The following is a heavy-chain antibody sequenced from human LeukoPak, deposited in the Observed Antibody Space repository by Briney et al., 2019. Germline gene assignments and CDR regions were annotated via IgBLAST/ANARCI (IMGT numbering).Heavy chain of an antibody. CDR1: GFTFTNYA. CDR3: AKDQSSGWGIFDY. V-gene: IGHV3-23*01. J-gene: IGHJ4*02. D-gene: IGHD6-19*01. CDR2: LSTSGGST. Sequence: GGSLRLSCAASGFTFTNYAMNWVRQAPGKGLEWVSTLSTSGGSTYYADSVKGRFTIYRDNSKNTLYLQMNSLRAEDTAVYYCAKDQSSGWGIFDYWGQGALVTLSS.